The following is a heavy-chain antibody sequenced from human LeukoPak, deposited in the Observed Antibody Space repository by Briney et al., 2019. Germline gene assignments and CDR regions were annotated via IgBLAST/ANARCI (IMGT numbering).Heavy chain of an antibody. J-gene: IGHJ5*01. D-gene: IGHD1-1*01. CDR2: IKRDGSQK. Sequence: SGGSLRLPCAAPGFSFSSNWMGWVRQAPGKGLEWVAHIKRDGSQKYYLDSVKGRFTISRDNAKNSLYLLMNSLRVEDTAVYYCARLGLEVGGPNWFDPWGQGTLVTVSS. CDR1: GFSFSSNW. V-gene: IGHV3-7*01. CDR3: ARLGLEVGGPNWFDP.